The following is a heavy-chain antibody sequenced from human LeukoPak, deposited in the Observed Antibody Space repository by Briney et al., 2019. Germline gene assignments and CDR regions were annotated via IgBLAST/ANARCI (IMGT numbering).Heavy chain of an antibody. J-gene: IGHJ4*02. CDR3: ARGGYYYDSSGYSDY. D-gene: IGHD3-22*01. Sequence: GASVKVSCRASGYTFTSYGISWVRQAPGQGLEWMGWISAYNGNTNYAQKLQGRVTMTTDTSTSTAYMELRSLRSDDTAVYYCARGGYYYDSSGYSDYWGQGTLVTVCS. V-gene: IGHV1-18*01. CDR1: GYTFTSYG. CDR2: ISAYNGNT.